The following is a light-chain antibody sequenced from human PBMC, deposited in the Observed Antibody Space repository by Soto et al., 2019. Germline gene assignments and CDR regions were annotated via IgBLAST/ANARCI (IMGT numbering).Light chain of an antibody. CDR2: EGT. J-gene: IGLJ2*01. CDR3: CYDGSSGTELV. CDR1: SSDVGDYNL. V-gene: IGLV2-23*01. Sequence: QSALTQAASVSGSPGQSITISCTGTSSDVGDYNLVSWYQQHPGNAPKLIIYEGTKRPSGISNRFSGSTSGNTASLTISGLPEDDEADYCCCYDGSSGTELVFGEGTKLTVL.